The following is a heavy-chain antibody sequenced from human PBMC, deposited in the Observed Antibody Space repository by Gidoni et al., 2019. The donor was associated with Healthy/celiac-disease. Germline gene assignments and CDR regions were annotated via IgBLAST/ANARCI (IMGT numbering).Heavy chain of an antibody. CDR2: TRNKANSYTT. V-gene: IGHV3-72*01. D-gene: IGHD3-10*01. J-gene: IGHJ4*02. CDR3: ARGVRGPLGRIDY. CDR1: GFTFSDHY. Sequence: EVQLVESGGGLVQPGGSLRLSCAASGFTFSDHYMDWVRQAPGKGLEWVGRTRNKANSYTTEYAASVKGRFTISRDDSKNSLYLQMNSLKTEDTAVYYCARGVRGPLGRIDYWGQGTLVTVSS.